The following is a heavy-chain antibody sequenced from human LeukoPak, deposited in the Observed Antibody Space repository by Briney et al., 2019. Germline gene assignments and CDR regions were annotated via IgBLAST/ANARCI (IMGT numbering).Heavy chain of an antibody. V-gene: IGHV1-8*02. D-gene: IGHD3-22*01. J-gene: IGHJ4*02. Sequence: GASVKVSCKASGYTFTSYDINWVRQATGQGLEWMGWMNPNSGNTGYAQKFQGRVTMTRDTSTSTVYMELSSLRSEDTAVYYCARGRGYYDSSVDDYWGQGTLITVSS. CDR3: ARGRGYYDSSVDDY. CDR1: GYTFTSYD. CDR2: MNPNSGNT.